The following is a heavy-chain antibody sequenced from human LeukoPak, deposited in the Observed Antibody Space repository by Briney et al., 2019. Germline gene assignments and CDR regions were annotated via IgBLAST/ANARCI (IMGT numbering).Heavy chain of an antibody. V-gene: IGHV1-69*04. CDR3: AADYGGNSVMGH. J-gene: IGHJ4*02. Sequence: ASVKVSCKASGGTFSSYAISWVRQAPGQGLEWMGRIIPILGIANYAQKFQERVTITRDMSTSTAYMELSSLRSEDTAVYYCAADYGGNSVMGHWGQGTLVTVSS. CDR2: IIPILGIA. D-gene: IGHD4-23*01. CDR1: GGTFSSYA.